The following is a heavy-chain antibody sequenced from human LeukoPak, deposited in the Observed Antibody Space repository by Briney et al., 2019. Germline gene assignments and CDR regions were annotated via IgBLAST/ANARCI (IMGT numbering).Heavy chain of an antibody. CDR2: INAGNGNT. Sequence: ASVKVSCKASGYTFTSYAMHWVRQAPGQRLEWMGWINAGNGNTNYAQKLQGRVTMTRDTSASTAYMELSSLRSEDTAVYYCARGHIAGPPDYWGQGTLVTVSS. V-gene: IGHV1-3*01. CDR1: GYTFTSYA. J-gene: IGHJ4*02. CDR3: ARGHIAGPPDY. D-gene: IGHD6-13*01.